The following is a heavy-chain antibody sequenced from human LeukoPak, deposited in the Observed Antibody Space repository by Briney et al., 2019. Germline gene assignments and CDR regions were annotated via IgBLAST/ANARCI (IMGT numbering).Heavy chain of an antibody. CDR3: ARATWELHDY. CDR2: IYTSGST. J-gene: IGHJ4*02. V-gene: IGHV4-61*02. CDR1: GGSISSGSYY. Sequence: SQTLSLTCTVSGGSISSGSYYWSWIRQPAGKGLEWIGRIYTSGSTNYNPSLKRRVTISVDTSKNQFSLKLSSVTAADTAVYYCARATWELHDYWGQGTLVTVSS. D-gene: IGHD1-26*01.